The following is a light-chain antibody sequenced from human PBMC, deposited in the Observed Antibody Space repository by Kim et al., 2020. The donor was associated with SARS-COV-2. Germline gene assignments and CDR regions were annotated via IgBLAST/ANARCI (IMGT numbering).Light chain of an antibody. V-gene: IGLV3-21*04. CDR2: YDS. CDR1: SIGSKS. J-gene: IGLJ2*01. CDR3: QVWDSSDDHRVV. Sequence: PAKTARIACGGTSIGSKSVHWYQQKPGQAPVLVISYDSVRPSGIPERFSGSNSGNTATVTISRVEAGDEADYYCQVWDSSDDHRVVFGGGTQLTVL.